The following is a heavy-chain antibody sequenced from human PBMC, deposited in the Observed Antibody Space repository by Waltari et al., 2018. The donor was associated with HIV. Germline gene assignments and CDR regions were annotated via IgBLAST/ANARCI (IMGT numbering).Heavy chain of an antibody. CDR3: ARLIYDSSGYYPDY. CDR2: INHSGST. D-gene: IGHD3-22*01. Sequence: QVQLQQWGAGLLKPSEPLSLTCAVHGGSFSGYYWSWIRQPPGKGLEWIGEINHSGSTNYNPSLKSRVTISVDTSKNQFSLKLSSVTAADTAVYYCARLIYDSSGYYPDYWGQGTLVTVSS. J-gene: IGHJ4*02. V-gene: IGHV4-34*01. CDR1: GGSFSGYY.